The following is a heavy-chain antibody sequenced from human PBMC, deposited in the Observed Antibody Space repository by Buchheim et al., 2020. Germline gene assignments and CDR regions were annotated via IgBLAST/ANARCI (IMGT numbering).Heavy chain of an antibody. D-gene: IGHD4-23*01. CDR3: AKVGTTVVTPGYYYYYMDV. J-gene: IGHJ6*03. CDR2: ISYDGSNK. CDR1: GFTFSSYG. Sequence: QVQLVESGGGVVQPGRSLRLSCAASGFTFSSYGMHWVRQAPGKGLEWVAVISYDGSNKYYADSVKGRFTISRDNSKNTLYLQMNGLRAEDTAVYYCAKVGTTVVTPGYYYYYMDVWGKRTT. V-gene: IGHV3-30*18.